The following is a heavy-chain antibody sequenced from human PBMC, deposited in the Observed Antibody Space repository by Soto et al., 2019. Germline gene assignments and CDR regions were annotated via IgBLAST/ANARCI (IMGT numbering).Heavy chain of an antibody. CDR3: ARHPHYGDYVAWFDP. Sequence: NPSGTLSLTCTVSGGSIISSNSYWGWIRQPPGKGLEWIGSIYYTGSTYYKSSLRSRLTIYVDTSKNQFSLTLNSVTAADTAMYYCARHPHYGDYVAWFDPWGQGTLVTLSS. V-gene: IGHV4-39*01. CDR1: GGSIISSNSY. CDR2: IYYTGST. D-gene: IGHD4-17*01. J-gene: IGHJ5*02.